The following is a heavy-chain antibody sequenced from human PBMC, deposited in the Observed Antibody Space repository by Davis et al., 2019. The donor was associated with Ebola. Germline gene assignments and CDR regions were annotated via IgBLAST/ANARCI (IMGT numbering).Heavy chain of an antibody. CDR1: GFTFSSYA. CDR2: ISGSGGST. Sequence: PGGSLRLSRAASGFTFSSYAMSWVRQAPGKGLEWVSAISGSGGSTYYADSVKGRFTISRDNSKNTLYLQMNSLRAEDTAVYYCAKGLDLARSSSFSPAGYYFDYWGQGTLVTVSS. J-gene: IGHJ4*02. D-gene: IGHD6-6*01. CDR3: AKGLDLARSSSFSPAGYYFDY. V-gene: IGHV3-23*01.